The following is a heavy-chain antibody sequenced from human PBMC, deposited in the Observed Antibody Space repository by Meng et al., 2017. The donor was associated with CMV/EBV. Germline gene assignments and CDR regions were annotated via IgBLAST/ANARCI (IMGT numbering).Heavy chain of an antibody. D-gene: IGHD6-13*01. CDR2: MNPNSGNT. J-gene: IGHJ4*02. Sequence: ASVKVSCKASGYTFTSYDINWVRQATGQGLEWMGWMNPNSGNTGYAQKFQGRVTMTRNTSISTAYMELSSLRSEDTAVYYCARGRGSFRKRQQLTFDYWGQGTLVTVSS. V-gene: IGHV1-8*01. CDR3: ARGRGSFRKRQQLTFDY. CDR1: GYTFTSYD.